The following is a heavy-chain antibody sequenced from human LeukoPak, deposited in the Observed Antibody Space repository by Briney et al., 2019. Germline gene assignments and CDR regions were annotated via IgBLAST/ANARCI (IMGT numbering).Heavy chain of an antibody. CDR1: GGTFSSYA. J-gene: IGHJ4*02. CDR3: ARDGDYYDSSGYYYGGY. CDR2: IIPIFGTA. Sequence: SVKVSCKASGGTFSSYAISWVRQAPGQGLEWMGGIIPIFGTANYAQKFQGRVTITADKSTSTAYMELNSLRSEDTAVYYCARDGDYYDSSGYYYGGYWGQGTLVTVSS. D-gene: IGHD3-22*01. V-gene: IGHV1-69*06.